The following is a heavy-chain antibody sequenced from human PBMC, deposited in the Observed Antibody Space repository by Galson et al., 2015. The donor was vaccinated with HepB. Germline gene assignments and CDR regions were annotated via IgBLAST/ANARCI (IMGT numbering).Heavy chain of an antibody. CDR2: ISYDGTNK. CDR1: GFTFSTYA. Sequence: SLRLSCAASGFTFSTYAIHWVRQAPGKGLEWVAVISYDGTNKYYADSVKGRFTISRDNSKNTLYLQMNSLRVEDTAVYYCARDRDGFRSLVVPAALLPYFDYWGQGTLVTVSP. CDR3: ARDRDGFRSLVVPAALLPYFDY. V-gene: IGHV3-30-3*01. J-gene: IGHJ4*02. D-gene: IGHD2-2*02.